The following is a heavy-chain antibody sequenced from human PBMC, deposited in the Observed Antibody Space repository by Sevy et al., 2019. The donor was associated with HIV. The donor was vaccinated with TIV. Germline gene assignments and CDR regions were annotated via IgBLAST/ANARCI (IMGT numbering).Heavy chain of an antibody. Sequence: GGSLRLSCAASGFTFSSYGMHWVRQAPGKGLEWVAVIWYDGSNKYYADSVKGRFTIPRDNSKNTLYLQMNSLRAEDTAVYYCARDKSYYYYGMDVWGQGTTVTVSS. CDR1: GFTFSSYG. V-gene: IGHV3-33*01. CDR2: IWYDGSNK. CDR3: ARDKSYYYYGMDV. J-gene: IGHJ6*02.